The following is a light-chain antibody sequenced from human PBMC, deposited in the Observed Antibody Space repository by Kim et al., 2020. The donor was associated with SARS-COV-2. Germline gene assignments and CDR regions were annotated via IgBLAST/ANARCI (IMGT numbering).Light chain of an antibody. J-gene: IGKJ3*01. V-gene: IGKV3-20*01. CDR2: AAS. CDR1: QSVSSNY. CDR3: QHYGSSPFT. Sequence: EIVLTQSPGTLSLSPGERATLSCRASQSVSSNYLAWYRQNPGQAPRLLIYAASRRASGIPDRFSGSGSGTDFTLTISRLEPQDFAVYYCQHYGSSPFTFGPGTKVDIK.